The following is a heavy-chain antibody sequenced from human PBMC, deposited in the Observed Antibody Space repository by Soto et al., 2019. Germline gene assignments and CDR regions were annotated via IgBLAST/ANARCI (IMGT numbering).Heavy chain of an antibody. CDR3: ARGMGIAAAGTRPFDY. CDR2: INHSGST. J-gene: IGHJ4*02. D-gene: IGHD6-13*01. Sequence: SETLSLTCAVYGGSFSGYYWSWIRQPPGKGLEWIGEINHSGSTNYNPSLKSRVTISVDTSKNQFSLKLSSVTAADTAVYYCARGMGIAAAGTRPFDYWGQGTLVTVS. CDR1: GGSFSGYY. V-gene: IGHV4-34*01.